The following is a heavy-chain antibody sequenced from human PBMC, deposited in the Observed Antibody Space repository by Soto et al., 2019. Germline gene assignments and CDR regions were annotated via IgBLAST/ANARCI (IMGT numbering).Heavy chain of an antibody. CDR2: MHYTGFS. CDR3: ARNSFSTSSNNFLDS. Sequence: PSETLSLTCSFSGDSVTSHYLTWIRQSPEKGLEWIGYMHYTGFSHYNPSLKSRLTISVDTAKNQFTLQLTSLTAADTAVYYCARNSFSTSSNNFLDSSGQGALVTVSA. CDR1: GDSVTSHY. J-gene: IGHJ5*01. D-gene: IGHD6-6*01. V-gene: IGHV4-59*02.